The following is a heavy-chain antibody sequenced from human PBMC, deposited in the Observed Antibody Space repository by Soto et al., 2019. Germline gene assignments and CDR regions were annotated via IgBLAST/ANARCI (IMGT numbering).Heavy chain of an antibody. CDR2: IHSDGSST. Sequence: EVQLVESEGGLVQRGGSLRLSCAASGFTFNYYWMHWVRQAPGQGLVWASHIHSDGSSTTYADSVKGRFTISRDNAKNTLYLQMNSLRAEDTAVYYCARGDKGGFDLWGQGTTVTVSS. D-gene: IGHD2-21*02. CDR1: GFTFNYYW. CDR3: ARGDKGGFDL. J-gene: IGHJ3*01. V-gene: IGHV3-74*01.